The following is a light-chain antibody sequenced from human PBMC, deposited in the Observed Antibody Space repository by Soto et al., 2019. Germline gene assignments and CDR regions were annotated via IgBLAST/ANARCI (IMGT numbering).Light chain of an antibody. Sequence: EIVLTQSPATLSVSAGGTVTLSCRASQSIRTNVAWYQQIPGQAPRLLVYGASTRATGVPARFSGSGSRIEFTLTISSLQSEDSAFYYCQQYFNWPLTWTFGPGTKVQIK. CDR2: GAS. V-gene: IGKV3-15*01. J-gene: IGKJ3*01. CDR3: QQYFNWPLTWT. CDR1: QSIRTN.